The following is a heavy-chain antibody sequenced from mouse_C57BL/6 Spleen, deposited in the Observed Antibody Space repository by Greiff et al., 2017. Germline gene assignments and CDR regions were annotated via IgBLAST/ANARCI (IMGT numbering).Heavy chain of an antibody. V-gene: IGHV1-52*01. CDR2: IDPSDSET. Sequence: QVQLQQPGAELVRPGSSVKLSCKASGYTFTSYWMHWVKQRPIQGLEWIGNIDPSDSETNYNEKFKGKATLTVDKSSSTAYMQLSSLTSEDSAVYYCARWGYDEYAMEYWGKGTSVTVAS. D-gene: IGHD2-2*01. CDR3: ARWGYDEYAMEY. CDR1: GYTFTSYW. J-gene: IGHJ4*01.